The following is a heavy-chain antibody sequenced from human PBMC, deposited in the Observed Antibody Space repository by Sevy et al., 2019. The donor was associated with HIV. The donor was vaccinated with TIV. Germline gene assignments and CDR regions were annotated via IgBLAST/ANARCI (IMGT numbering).Heavy chain of an antibody. Sequence: GGSLRLSCAASGFTFSSYSMNWVRQAPGKGLEWVSYISSSSSTIYYADSVKGRFTISRDNAKNSLYLQMNSLRAEDTAVYYCARDAGGYSGYDEAPSDFDYWGQGTLVTVSS. CDR2: ISSSSSTI. CDR3: ARDAGGYSGYDEAPSDFDY. D-gene: IGHD5-12*01. J-gene: IGHJ4*02. V-gene: IGHV3-48*01. CDR1: GFTFSSYS.